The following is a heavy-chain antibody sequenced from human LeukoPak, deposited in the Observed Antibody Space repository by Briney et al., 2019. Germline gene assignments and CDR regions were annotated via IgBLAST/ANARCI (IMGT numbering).Heavy chain of an antibody. Sequence: GGSLRLSCATSGFTFSTYGMNWVRQAPGKGLEWVSSISSSGTYIYYADSVKGRFTISRDNAKNSLYLQMNSLRAEDTAVYFCAKDDSSGLVSQGTFQRWGQGTLVSVSS. CDR3: AKDDSSGLVSQGTFQR. CDR2: ISSSGTYI. D-gene: IGHD6-19*01. CDR1: GFTFSTYG. V-gene: IGHV3-21*01. J-gene: IGHJ1*01.